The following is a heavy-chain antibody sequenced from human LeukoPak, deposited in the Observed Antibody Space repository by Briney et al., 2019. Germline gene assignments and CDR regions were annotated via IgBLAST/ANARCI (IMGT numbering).Heavy chain of an antibody. J-gene: IGHJ6*03. D-gene: IGHD3-16*01. V-gene: IGHV3-20*04. CDR3: ARLRGGQFYFYYYMDV. CDR1: GFRFDEYG. Sequence: GGSLRLSCAASGFRFDEYGMSWVRHPPGKGLELVSVISWDGDSIGYAESVKGRFTITRDNDKNSLYLQMISLRAEDTALYYWARLRGGQFYFYYYMDVWGKGTTVTVSS. CDR2: ISWDGDSI.